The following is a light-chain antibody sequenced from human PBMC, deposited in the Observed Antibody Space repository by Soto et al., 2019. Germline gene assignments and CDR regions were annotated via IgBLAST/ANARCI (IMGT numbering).Light chain of an antibody. Sequence: QSVLTQPASVSGSPGQSITISCTGTSSEDGGYNYVSWYQQHPGKAPKLMIYDVSNRPSWVSNRFSGSKSGNTASLTISGLQAEDEADYYCSSYTSSSTLVFGGGT. J-gene: IGLJ2*01. CDR2: DVS. CDR1: SSEDGGYNY. CDR3: SSYTSSSTLV. V-gene: IGLV2-14*01.